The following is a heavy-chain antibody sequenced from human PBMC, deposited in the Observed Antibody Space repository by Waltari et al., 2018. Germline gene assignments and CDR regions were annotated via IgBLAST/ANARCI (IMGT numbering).Heavy chain of an antibody. Sequence: QVQLQESGPGLVKPSQTLSLTCTVSGGSISSGSYYWSWIRPPAGKGLEWIGRIYTSGSTNYNPSLKSRVTISVDTSKNQFSLKLSSVTAADTAVYYCARERISSTSCFDYWGQGTLVTVFS. CDR1: GGSISSGSYY. V-gene: IGHV4-61*02. CDR3: ARERISSTSCFDY. D-gene: IGHD2-2*01. CDR2: IYTSGST. J-gene: IGHJ4*02.